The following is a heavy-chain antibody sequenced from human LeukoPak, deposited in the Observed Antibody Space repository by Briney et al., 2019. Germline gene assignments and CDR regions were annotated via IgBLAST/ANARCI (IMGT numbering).Heavy chain of an antibody. J-gene: IGHJ4*02. CDR3: VRNIPRGGY. CDR1: NFTFNIYA. CDR2: IGTSRGSS. V-gene: IGHV3-23*01. Sequence: GRSLTLSCVAANFTFNIYAMSWVRQAPGKGLEWVAGIGTSRGSSYYADPVRGRFTISRDNSKNTLFLQMNNLRAEDTAMYYCVRNIPRGGYWGQGTLVTVSS. D-gene: IGHD2-21*01.